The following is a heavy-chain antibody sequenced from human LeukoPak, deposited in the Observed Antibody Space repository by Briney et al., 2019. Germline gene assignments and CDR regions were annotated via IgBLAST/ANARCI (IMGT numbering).Heavy chain of an antibody. V-gene: IGHV3-53*01. Sequence: GGSLRLSCAVSGFTVSSNYMSWVRQAPGKGLEWVSLIYSGGSTYYADSVKGRFTISRDNSKNTLYLQMNSLRAEDTAVYYCARDSGGGFDYWGQGTLVTVSS. CDR1: GFTVSSNY. J-gene: IGHJ4*02. CDR3: ARDSGGGFDY. CDR2: IYSGGST. D-gene: IGHD3-16*01.